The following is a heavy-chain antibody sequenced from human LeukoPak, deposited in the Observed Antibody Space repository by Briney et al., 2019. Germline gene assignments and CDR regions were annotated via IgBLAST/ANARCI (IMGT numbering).Heavy chain of an antibody. CDR1: GFSLSNYN. Sequence: NPGGSLILFCAASGFSLSNYNMNWVRQAPGKGLEWVSSISGSSTYIYYADSVKGRFTISRDNAKNSLYLQMNSLRAEDTAVYYCARAPYDILTGYSPYYFDYWGQGTLVTVSS. V-gene: IGHV3-21*06. J-gene: IGHJ4*02. CDR2: ISGSSTYI. D-gene: IGHD3-9*01. CDR3: ARAPYDILTGYSPYYFDY.